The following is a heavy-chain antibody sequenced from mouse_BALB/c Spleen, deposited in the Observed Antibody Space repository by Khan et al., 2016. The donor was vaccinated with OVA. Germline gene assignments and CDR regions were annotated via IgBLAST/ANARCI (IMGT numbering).Heavy chain of an antibody. CDR3: ARRTTEYALDY. Sequence: QVQLQQSGAELARPGASVKMSCKASGYTFTSHTMHWVKQRPGQGLEWIGYIHPRSGYTQYNQKFNDKATLTADISSSTAYMQLRSLTSEDSAVYYCARRTTEYALDYWGQGTSVTVSS. D-gene: IGHD2-14*01. CDR2: IHPRSGYT. J-gene: IGHJ4*01. CDR1: GYTFTSHT. V-gene: IGHV1-4*01.